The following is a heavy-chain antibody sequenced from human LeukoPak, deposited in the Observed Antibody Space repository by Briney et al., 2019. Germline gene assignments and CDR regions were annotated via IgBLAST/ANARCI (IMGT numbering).Heavy chain of an antibody. D-gene: IGHD6-19*01. Sequence: ASVNVSCKVSGYTLTELSMHWVRQAPGKGLEWMGGFDPEDGETIYAQKFQGRVTMTEDTSTDTAYMELSSLRSEDTAVYYCATEASSGWGLPFDYWGQGTLVTVSS. J-gene: IGHJ4*02. CDR1: GYTLTELS. CDR2: FDPEDGET. V-gene: IGHV1-24*01. CDR3: ATEASSGWGLPFDY.